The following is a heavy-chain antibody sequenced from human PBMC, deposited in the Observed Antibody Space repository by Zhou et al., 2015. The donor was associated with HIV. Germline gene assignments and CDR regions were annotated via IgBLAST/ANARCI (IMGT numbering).Heavy chain of an antibody. J-gene: IGHJ4*02. CDR3: ARDFGWYYGDYGPTHSSGSDY. V-gene: IGHV1-69*09. Sequence: QVQLVQSGAEVKKPGSSVKVSCKASGGTFSSYTISWVRQAPGQGLEWMGRIIPILGIANYAQKFQGRVTITADKSTSTAYMELSSLRSEDTAVYYCARDFGWYYGDYGPTHSSGSDYWGQGTLVTVSS. D-gene: IGHD4-17*01. CDR2: IIPILGIA. CDR1: GGTFSSYT.